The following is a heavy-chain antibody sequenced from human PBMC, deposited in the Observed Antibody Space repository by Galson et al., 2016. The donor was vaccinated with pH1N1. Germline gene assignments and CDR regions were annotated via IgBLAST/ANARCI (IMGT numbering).Heavy chain of an antibody. CDR2: INPSGGET. CDR1: GYTFPNYF. CDR3: ARRIGSSNSFVFGY. J-gene: IGHJ4*02. Sequence: SVKVSCKASGYTFPNYFIHWVRQAPGQGLEWMGVINPSGGETTYAQKFQGRVTMTRDRSTSTVYMELSSLRSGDTAVYYCARRIGSSNSFVFGYWGPGTLVSVTS. V-gene: IGHV1-46*01. D-gene: IGHD2-15*01.